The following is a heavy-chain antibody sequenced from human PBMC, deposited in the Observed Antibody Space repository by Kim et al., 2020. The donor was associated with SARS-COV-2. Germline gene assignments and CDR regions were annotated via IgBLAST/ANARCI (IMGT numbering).Heavy chain of an antibody. J-gene: IGHJ4*02. CDR3: ATNTGYSSGTAQGNWVY. V-gene: IGHV1-2*06. CDR1: GYTFTGYY. CDR2: INPNSGGT. Sequence: ASVKVSCKASGYTFTGYYMHWVRQAPGQGLEWMGRINPNSGGTNYAQKFQGRVTMTRDTYISTAYMELSRLRSDDTAVYYCATNTGYSSGTAQGNWVYWGQGTLVTVSS. D-gene: IGHD6-19*01.